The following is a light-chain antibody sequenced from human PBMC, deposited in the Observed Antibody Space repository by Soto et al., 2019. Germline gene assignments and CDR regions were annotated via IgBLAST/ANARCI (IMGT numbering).Light chain of an antibody. Sequence: QSALTQPASVSGSPGQSITISCTGTSSDVGGYNYVSWYQQNPGKAPKLMIYEVSNRPSGVSNRFSGSKSGNTASLTISGLQAEDEADYYCSSYTSSSTLLYVFGTGTKLTVL. V-gene: IGLV2-14*01. CDR1: SSDVGGYNY. J-gene: IGLJ1*01. CDR3: SSYTSSSTLLYV. CDR2: EVS.